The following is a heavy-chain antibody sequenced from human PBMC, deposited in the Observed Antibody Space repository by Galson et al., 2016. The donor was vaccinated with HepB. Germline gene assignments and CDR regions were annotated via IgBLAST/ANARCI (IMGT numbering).Heavy chain of an antibody. D-gene: IGHD6-19*01. V-gene: IGHV3-23*01. CDR1: ELSIISSA. CDR2: IRAGGGDT. Sequence: SLRLSCAVSELSIISSAMSWVRQAPGKGLEWVSSIRAGGGDTSYPDSVKGLFTTSRDMSKNTLYLQMGSLRAEDTAVYYCAKCSVYSTGWCNSLDPWGQGTLVIVSS. J-gene: IGHJ5*02. CDR3: AKCSVYSTGWCNSLDP.